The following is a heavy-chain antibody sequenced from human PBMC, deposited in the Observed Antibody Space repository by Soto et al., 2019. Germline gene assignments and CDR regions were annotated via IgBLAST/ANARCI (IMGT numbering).Heavy chain of an antibody. J-gene: IGHJ6*03. V-gene: IGHV3-23*01. Sequence: PGGSLRLSCAASGFTFSSYAMSWVRQAPGKGLEWVSAISGSGGSTYYADSVKGRFTISGDNSKNTLYLQMNSLRAEDTAVYYCAKDGDGITGTTSSYYMDVWGKGTTVTVSS. CDR1: GFTFSSYA. CDR3: AKDGDGITGTTSSYYMDV. D-gene: IGHD1-7*01. CDR2: ISGSGGST.